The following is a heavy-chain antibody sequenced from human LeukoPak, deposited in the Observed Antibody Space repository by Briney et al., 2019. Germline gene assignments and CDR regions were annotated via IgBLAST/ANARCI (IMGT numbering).Heavy chain of an antibody. D-gene: IGHD5-24*01. CDR2: IYYSGGT. J-gene: IGHJ5*02. CDR3: ARDRRWLREANWFDP. V-gene: IGHV4-61*08. CDR1: GGSISSGDYY. Sequence: SETLSLTCTVSGGSISSGDYYWSWIRQPPGKGLEWIGYIYYSGGTNYNPSLKSRVTISVDTSKNQFSLKLSSVTAADTAVYYCARDRRWLREANWFDPWGQGTLATVSS.